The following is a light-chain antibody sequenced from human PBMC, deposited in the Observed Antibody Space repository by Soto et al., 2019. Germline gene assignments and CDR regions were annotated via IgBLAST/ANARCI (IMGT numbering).Light chain of an antibody. CDR1: SSDAGNYNF. J-gene: IGLJ3*02. Sequence: QSVLTQPASVSGSPGQSITISCTGTSSDAGNYNFVSWYQQHPGKAPKVIIYEDSARPSGVSNRISGSKSGNTASLTISGLQAEDEADYDCCSYAGGSTSWVFGGGTKLTVL. CDR3: CSYAGGSTSWV. CDR2: EDS. V-gene: IGLV2-23*01.